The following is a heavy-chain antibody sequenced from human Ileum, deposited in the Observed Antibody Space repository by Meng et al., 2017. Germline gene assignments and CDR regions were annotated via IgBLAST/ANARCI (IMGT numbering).Heavy chain of an antibody. J-gene: IGHJ4*02. D-gene: IGHD1-14*01. CDR2: TYYTGLT. CDR1: GASVNFGLYF. V-gene: IGHV4-61*01. Sequence: QVELQASGPGLVRPSETLSLSCTVSGASVNFGLYFWSWIRQSPGKTLEWIGHTYYTGLTNYNPSLKSRVAISLDASKNQFSLKLNSVPAADSAVYFCARTYNTPFFDSWGQGTLVTVSS. CDR3: ARTYNTPFFDS.